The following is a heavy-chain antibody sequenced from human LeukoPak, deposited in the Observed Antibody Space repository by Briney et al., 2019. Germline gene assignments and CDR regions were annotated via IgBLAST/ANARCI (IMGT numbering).Heavy chain of an antibody. CDR3: ASRYGDSGSPFDY. CDR2: ISGSGGST. D-gene: IGHD4-17*01. J-gene: IGHJ4*02. V-gene: IGHV3-23*01. Sequence: PGGSLRLSCAASGFTFSSHAMSWVRQAPGKGLEWVSAISGSGGSTYYADSVKGRFTISRDNSKNTLYLQMNSLRAEDTAVYYCASRYGDSGSPFDYWGQGTLVTVSS. CDR1: GFTFSSHA.